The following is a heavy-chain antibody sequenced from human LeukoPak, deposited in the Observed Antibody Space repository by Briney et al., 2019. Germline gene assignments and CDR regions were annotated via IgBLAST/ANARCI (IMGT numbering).Heavy chain of an antibody. CDR1: GFTFSSYA. D-gene: IGHD3-16*01. J-gene: IGHJ4*02. CDR3: AKGGRGTYDY. Sequence: GGSLRLSCAASGFTFSSYAMTWVRQAPGKGLEWVSSITDSGDRTYFADSVKGRFTISRGNSKNTLYLQMNSLRAEDTAVYYCAKGGRGTYDYWGQGSLVTVSS. V-gene: IGHV3-23*01. CDR2: ITDSGDRT.